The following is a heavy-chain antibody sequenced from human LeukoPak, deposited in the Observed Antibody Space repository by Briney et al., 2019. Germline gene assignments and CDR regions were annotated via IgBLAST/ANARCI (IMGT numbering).Heavy chain of an antibody. D-gene: IGHD7-27*01. J-gene: IGHJ3*01. CDR3: ARELGRNAFDV. CDR1: GYTFSDNH. V-gene: IGHV1-2*02. CDR2: ISPNSGGT. Sequence: GASVKVSCKASGYTFSDNHMYWIRQAPGQGLECMGWISPNSGGTNYAQKFQGRITMTGDTSISTGYMELSSLRSDDTAVYYCARELGRNAFDVWGQGTMVTVPS.